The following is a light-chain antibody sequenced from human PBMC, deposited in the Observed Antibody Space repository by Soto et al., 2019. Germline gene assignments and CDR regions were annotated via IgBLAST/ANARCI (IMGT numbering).Light chain of an antibody. CDR2: AAS. CDR3: LQHDSFPFT. CDR1: QGINNL. J-gene: IGKJ3*01. V-gene: IGKV1-17*01. Sequence: DIQMTQSPSSLSASVGDRVTITCRASQGINNLLGWYQQGPGKAPKRLIYAASNFEGGVPSRSSCSGSGTQFTITLRRRQPADFANYYCLQHDSFPFTYGPGTKVDVK.